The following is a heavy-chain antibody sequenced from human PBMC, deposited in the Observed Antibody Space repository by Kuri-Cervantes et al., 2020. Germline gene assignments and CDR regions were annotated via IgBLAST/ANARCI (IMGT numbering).Heavy chain of an antibody. Sequence: SETLSLTCAVSGYPISSGYYWGWIRQPPGKGLEWFGSVYHSGSNYYNPSLMSRTTISVDKSKNQFSLKLISVTAAATAVYYCASFRRDAFDIWCQGTMVTVSS. CDR3: ASFRRDAFDI. CDR1: GYPISSGYY. V-gene: IGHV4-38-2*01. CDR2: VYHSGSN. J-gene: IGHJ3*02.